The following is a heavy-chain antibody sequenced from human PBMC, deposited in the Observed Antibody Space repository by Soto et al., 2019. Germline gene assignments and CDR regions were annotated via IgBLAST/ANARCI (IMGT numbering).Heavy chain of an antibody. CDR1: GFTFSSYG. J-gene: IGHJ6*02. CDR3: ARDMARTTVTTPYYYYYYGMDV. Sequence: QVQLVESGGGVVQPGRSLRLSCAASGFTFSSYGMHWVRQAPGKGLEWVAVIWYDGSNKYYADSVKGRFTISRDNSKNTLYLQMNSLRAEDTAVYYCARDMARTTVTTPYYYYYYGMDVWGQGTTVTVSS. D-gene: IGHD4-17*01. V-gene: IGHV3-33*01. CDR2: IWYDGSNK.